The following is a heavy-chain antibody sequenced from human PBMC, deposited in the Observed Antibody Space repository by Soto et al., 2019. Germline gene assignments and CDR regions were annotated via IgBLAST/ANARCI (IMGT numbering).Heavy chain of an antibody. CDR1: GGSISSYY. D-gene: IGHD5-12*01. CDR2: IYYSGST. Sequence: QVQLQESGPGLVKPSETLSLTCTVSGGSISSYYWSWIRQPPGKGLEWIGYIYYSGSTNYNPSLKSRVTISVDTSKNQFSLKLSSVTAADTAVYYCVSRRDGYIYGMDVWGQGTTVTVSS. CDR3: VSRRDGYIYGMDV. J-gene: IGHJ6*02. V-gene: IGHV4-59*08.